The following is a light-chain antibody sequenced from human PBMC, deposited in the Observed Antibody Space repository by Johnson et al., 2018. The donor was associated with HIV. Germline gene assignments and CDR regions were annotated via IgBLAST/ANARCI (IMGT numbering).Light chain of an antibody. CDR2: KND. CDR1: SSNIGNNY. CDR3: GTWDSSLSAYV. Sequence: QSVLTQPPSVSAAPGQKVTISCSGSSSNIGNNYVSWYQQLPGTAPKLLIYKNDKRPSGIPDRFSGSKSGTSATLGITGLQTGDEADYYCGTWDSSLSAYVFGNGTKVNVL. J-gene: IGLJ1*01. V-gene: IGLV1-51*02.